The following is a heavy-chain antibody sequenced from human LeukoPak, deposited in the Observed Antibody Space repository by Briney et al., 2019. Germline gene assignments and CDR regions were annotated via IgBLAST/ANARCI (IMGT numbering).Heavy chain of an antibody. Sequence: GGSLRLSCAASGFTFSSYAMHWVRQAPGKGLEWVAVISYDGSNKYYADSVKGRFTISRDNSKNTLYLQMNSLRAEDTAVYYCAKDDRGVTDCWGQGTLVTVSS. CDR1: GFTFSSYA. V-gene: IGHV3-30*04. J-gene: IGHJ4*02. D-gene: IGHD3-10*01. CDR3: AKDDRGVTDC. CDR2: ISYDGSNK.